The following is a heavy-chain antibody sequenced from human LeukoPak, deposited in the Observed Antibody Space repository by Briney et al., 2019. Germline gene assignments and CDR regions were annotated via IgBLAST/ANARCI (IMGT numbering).Heavy chain of an antibody. V-gene: IGHV1-69*05. J-gene: IGHJ4*02. CDR3: ASGYSYGYYFDY. CDR2: IIPIFGTA. CDR1: GGTFSSYA. D-gene: IGHD5-18*01. Sequence: SVKVSCKASGGTFSSYAISWVRQAPGPGLEWKGRIIPIFGTANYAQKFQGRVTITTDESTSTAYMELSSLRSEDTAVYYCASGYSYGYYFDYWGQGTLVTVSS.